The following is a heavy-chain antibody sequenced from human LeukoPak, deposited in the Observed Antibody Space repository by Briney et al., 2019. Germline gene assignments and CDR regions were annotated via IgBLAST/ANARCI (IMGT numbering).Heavy chain of an antibody. V-gene: IGHV3-74*01. CDR3: ARGGSTYFDS. CDR1: GFTFSSYS. D-gene: IGHD3-16*01. J-gene: IGHJ4*01. CDR2: IHSDGGSS. Sequence: GGSLRLSCAASGFTFSSYSMNWVRQAPGKGLEWVSRIHSDGGSSYADSVKGRFTISRDNAKNALYLQMDTLRGDDTAVYYCARGGSTYFDSWGHGTLVTVSS.